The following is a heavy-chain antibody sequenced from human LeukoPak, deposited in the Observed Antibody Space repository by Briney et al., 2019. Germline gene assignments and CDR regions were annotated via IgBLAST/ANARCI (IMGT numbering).Heavy chain of an antibody. J-gene: IGHJ4*02. CDR1: GDSMSSYY. Sequence: SETLSLTCTVSGDSMSSYYWSRIRQPPGKGLGWIGYVSSRGDTNYNPSLKSRVTISRDTSKNQVFLNLNSITAADTAVYSCARGPRYFDTSGYYFDYWGQGLLVTVSS. V-gene: IGHV4-59*01. CDR2: VSSRGDT. D-gene: IGHD3-22*01. CDR3: ARGPRYFDTSGYYFDY.